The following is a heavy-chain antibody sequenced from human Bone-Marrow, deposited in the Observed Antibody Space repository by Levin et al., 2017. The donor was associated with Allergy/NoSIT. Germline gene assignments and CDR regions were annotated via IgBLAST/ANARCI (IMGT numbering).Heavy chain of an antibody. J-gene: IGHJ4*02. CDR3: AREWDGDLDVGL. D-gene: IGHD4-17*01. V-gene: IGHV3-74*01. Sequence: PGGSLRLSCAASGFTVSTYWMHWVRQPPGKGLMWVSRINGDGSSTTYADSVKGRFTISRDNAKQTLYLQMNSLRAEDTAVYYCAREWDGDLDVGLWGQGTLVTVSS. CDR2: INGDGSST. CDR1: GFTVSTYW.